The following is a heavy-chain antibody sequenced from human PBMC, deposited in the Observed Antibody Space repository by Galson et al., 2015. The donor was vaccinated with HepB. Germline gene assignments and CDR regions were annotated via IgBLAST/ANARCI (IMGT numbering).Heavy chain of an antibody. CDR2: ISHDGSNK. D-gene: IGHD1-14*01. CDR1: GFTFSSYG. V-gene: IGHV3-30*18. J-gene: IGHJ4*02. CDR3: AKNQDNY. Sequence: SLRLSCAASGFTFSSYGMHWVRQAPGKGLEWVAVISHDGSNKYYADSVKGRFIISRDNSKNTLYLQMNSLRAEDTAVYYCAKNQDNYWGQGTLVTVSS.